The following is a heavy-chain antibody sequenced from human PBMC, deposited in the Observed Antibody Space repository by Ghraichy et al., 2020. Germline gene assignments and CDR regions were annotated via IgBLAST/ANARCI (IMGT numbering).Heavy chain of an antibody. Sequence: SGPTLVKATQTLTLTCTFSGFSLTTTLMRVSWIRQPPGKALEWLARIDWDDDKFYSTSLKTRLTISKDTSKNQVVLTMTNVDPVDTATYYCARTYNRLSIEFDYWGQGTLVTVSS. CDR2: IDWDDDK. CDR3: ARTYNRLSIEFDY. J-gene: IGHJ4*02. V-gene: IGHV2-70*04. D-gene: IGHD1-14*01. CDR1: GFSLTTTLMR.